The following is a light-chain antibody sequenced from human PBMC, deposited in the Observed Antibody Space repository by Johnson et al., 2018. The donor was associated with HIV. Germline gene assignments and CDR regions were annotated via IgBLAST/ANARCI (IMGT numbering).Light chain of an antibody. CDR1: SSNIGNNF. CDR3: GTWDSRLSFYV. J-gene: IGLJ1*01. Sequence: QPVLTQPPSVSAAPGQKVTISCSGSSSNIGNNFVSWYQQVPGTAPKLLIYDTDKRPSGIPDRFSGSKSGTSATLGITGLQTGDEADYYCGTWDSRLSFYVFGTGTKVTVL. V-gene: IGLV1-51*01. CDR2: DTD.